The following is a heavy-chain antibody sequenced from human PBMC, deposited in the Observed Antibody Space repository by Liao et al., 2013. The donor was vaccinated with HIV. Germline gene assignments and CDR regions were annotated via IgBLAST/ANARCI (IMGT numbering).Heavy chain of an antibody. J-gene: IGHJ2*01. CDR3: ARASYDLWSGDWYFDL. Sequence: QVQLQESGPGLVKPSETLSLTCTVSGGSISSYYWSWIRQPAGKGLEWIGRIYSSGSANYNPSLKSRVTMSVDTSKNQFSLKLSSVTAADTAVFYCARASYDLWSGDWYFDLWGRGTLVTVSS. CDR1: GGSISSYY. CDR2: IYSSGSA. V-gene: IGHV4-4*07. D-gene: IGHD3-3*01.